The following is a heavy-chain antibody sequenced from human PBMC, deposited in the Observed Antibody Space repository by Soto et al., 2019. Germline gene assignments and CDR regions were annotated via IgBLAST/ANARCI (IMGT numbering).Heavy chain of an antibody. CDR1: GFTFSTYA. V-gene: IGHV3-23*01. CDR3: VKDRSTSDWYGYFDY. CDR2: ISVSGDNT. D-gene: IGHD6-19*01. J-gene: IGHJ4*02. Sequence: EVQLLESGGGLVQPGGSLRLSCAASGFTFSTYAMSWVRQAPGKGLEWVSAISVSGDNTYYADSVKGRFTISRDNSKNTLFLQMNSLRAEDTAVYYCVKDRSTSDWYGYFDYWGQGTLVTVSS.